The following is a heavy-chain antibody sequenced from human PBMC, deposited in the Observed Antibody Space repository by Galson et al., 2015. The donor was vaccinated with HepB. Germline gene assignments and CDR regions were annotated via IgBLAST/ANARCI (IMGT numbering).Heavy chain of an antibody. CDR3: AKDGIWEPPSVDRLYYLDY. Sequence: SLRLSCAASGFTFSSYGMHWVRQAPGKGLEWVAVISYDDTNKYYADSVKGRFTISRDNSKNTLYLQMNSLRVEDTAVYYCAKDGIWEPPSVDRLYYLDYWGQGTLVTVSS. V-gene: IGHV3-30*18. D-gene: IGHD1-26*01. CDR2: ISYDDTNK. CDR1: GFTFSSYG. J-gene: IGHJ4*02.